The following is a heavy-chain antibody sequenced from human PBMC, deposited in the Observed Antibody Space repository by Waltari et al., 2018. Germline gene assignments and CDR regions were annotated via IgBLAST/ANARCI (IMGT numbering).Heavy chain of an antibody. Sequence: EVQLVESGGGLVKPGGSLRLSCAASGLTFLTAGMGWVRQAPGKGLGWVGRIKSKTGGGTTDYAAPVKGRFTISRDDSKNTLYLQMNSLKTEDTAVYYCTTADSRGGAYWGQGTLVTVSS. CDR3: TTADSRGGAY. CDR1: GLTFLTAG. V-gene: IGHV3-15*01. D-gene: IGHD6-13*01. J-gene: IGHJ4*02. CDR2: IKSKTGGGTT.